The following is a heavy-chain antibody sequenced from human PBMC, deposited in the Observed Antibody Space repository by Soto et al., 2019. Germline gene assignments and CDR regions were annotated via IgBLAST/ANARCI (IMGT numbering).Heavy chain of an antibody. D-gene: IGHD5-18*01. CDR2: ISYDGSNK. V-gene: IGHV3-30*18. CDR3: AKDRGYRYGYYYYGMDV. J-gene: IGHJ6*02. Sequence: GGSLRLSCAASGFTFSSYGMHWVRQAPGKGLEWVAVISYDGSNKYYADSVKGRFTISRDNSKNTLYLQMNSLRAEDTAVYYCAKDRGYRYGYYYYGMDVWGQGTTVTVSS. CDR1: GFTFSSYG.